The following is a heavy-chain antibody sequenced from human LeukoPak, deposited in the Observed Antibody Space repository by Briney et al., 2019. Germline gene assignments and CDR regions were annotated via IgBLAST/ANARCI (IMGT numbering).Heavy chain of an antibody. D-gene: IGHD4-17*01. CDR2: ISSDGVNT. J-gene: IGHJ4*02. CDR1: GFTFSYYT. V-gene: IGHV3-64*01. CDR3: ARDEYGDYILEY. Sequence: GGSLRLSCAASGFTFSYYTMHWVRQAPGKGLEYVSAISSDGVNTYYANSVKGRFTISRDNSKNTLYLQMGSLRAEDMAVYYCARDEYGDYILEYWGQGTLVTVSS.